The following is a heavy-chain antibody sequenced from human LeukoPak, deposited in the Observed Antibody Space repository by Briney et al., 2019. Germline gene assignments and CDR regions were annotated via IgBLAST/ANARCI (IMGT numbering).Heavy chain of an antibody. V-gene: IGHV1-69*13. J-gene: IGHJ4*02. CDR3: ASSDTAMVVDY. Sequence: ASVKVSCKASGYTFTSYGISWVRQAPGQGLEWMGGIIPIFGTANYAQKFQGRVTITADESTSTAYMELSSLRSEDTAVYYCASSDTAMVVDYWGQGTLVTVSS. D-gene: IGHD5-18*01. CDR2: IIPIFGTA. CDR1: GYTFTSYG.